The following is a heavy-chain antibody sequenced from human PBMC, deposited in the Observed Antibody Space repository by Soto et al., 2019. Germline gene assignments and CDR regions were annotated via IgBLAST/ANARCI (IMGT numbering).Heavy chain of an antibody. CDR2: ISNTGRYI. CDR1: GFIFDSSG. Sequence: PGGSLRLSCAASGFIFDSSGMNWVHQVPGKGLEWVSSISNTGRYIFYADSVKGRFTISRDNAKNSLYLEMNSLRAEDTAIYYCARVGPFLDYLADVWGQGTTVTVSS. D-gene: IGHD3-3*01. J-gene: IGHJ6*02. CDR3: ARVGPFLDYLADV. V-gene: IGHV3-21*01.